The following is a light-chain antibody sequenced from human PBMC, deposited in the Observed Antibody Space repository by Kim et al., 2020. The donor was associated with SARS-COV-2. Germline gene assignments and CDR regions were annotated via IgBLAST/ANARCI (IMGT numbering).Light chain of an antibody. CDR3: MQGTHWPIT. CDR2: KVS. Sequence: DVVMTQSPLSLPVTLGQPASLSCRSSQSLVDSDGNTFLHWFQQRPGQSPRRLIYKVSNRDSGVPDRFSGSGSGTDFTLKISRVEAEDVGVYYCMQGTHWPITFGQGTRLEIK. CDR1: QSLVDSDGNTF. V-gene: IGKV2-30*01. J-gene: IGKJ5*01.